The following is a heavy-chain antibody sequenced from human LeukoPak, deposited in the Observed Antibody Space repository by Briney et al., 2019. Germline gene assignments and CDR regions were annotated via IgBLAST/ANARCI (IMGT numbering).Heavy chain of an antibody. CDR3: ARVSWEYQPSKGADY. Sequence: SETLSLTCAVYGGSFSGYYWSWIRQPPGKGLEWIGEINHSGSTNYNPSLKSRVTISVDTSKNQFSLKLSSVTAADTAVYYCARVSWEYQPSKGADYWGQGTLVTASS. CDR1: GGSFSGYY. V-gene: IGHV4-34*01. J-gene: IGHJ4*02. D-gene: IGHD2-2*01. CDR2: INHSGST.